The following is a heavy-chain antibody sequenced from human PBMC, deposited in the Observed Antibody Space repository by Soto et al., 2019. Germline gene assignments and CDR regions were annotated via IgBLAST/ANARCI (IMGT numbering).Heavy chain of an antibody. CDR3: ARVHAWHGFDI. V-gene: IGHV1-18*01. Sequence: ASVKVSCKASGYTFTSYGISWVRQAPGQGLEWMGWISAYNGNTNYAQKLQGRVTITRDTSASTAYMELSSLRSEDTAVYYCARVHAWHGFDIWGQGTMVTVSS. J-gene: IGHJ3*02. CDR1: GYTFTSYG. CDR2: ISAYNGNT.